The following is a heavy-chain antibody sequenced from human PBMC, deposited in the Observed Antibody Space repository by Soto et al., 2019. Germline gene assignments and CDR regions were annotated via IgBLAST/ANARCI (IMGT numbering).Heavy chain of an antibody. D-gene: IGHD7-27*01. CDR2: IYTDGST. J-gene: IGHJ3*01. CDR3: AREKSGAADV. Sequence: QVQLQESGPGLVEPSETLSLTCIVSGASVTTFSWNWIRQSAGKGLEWIGRIYTDGSTSYIPSLTSRITLSLDTSKKQLSLNLKFVTAADTAVYFGAREKSGAADVWAQGTMVTVA. CDR1: GASVTTFS. V-gene: IGHV4-4*07.